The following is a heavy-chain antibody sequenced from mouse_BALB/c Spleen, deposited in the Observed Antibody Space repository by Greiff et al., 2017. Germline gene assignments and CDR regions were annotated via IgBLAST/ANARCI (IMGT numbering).Heavy chain of an antibody. CDR2: ILPGSGST. J-gene: IGHJ1*01. Sequence: QVQLQQSGAELMKPGASVKISCKATGYTFSSYWIEWVKQRPGHGLEWIGEILPGSGSTNYNEKFKGKATFTADTSSNTAYMQLSSLTSEDSAVYYCAREYYGSSSGGDLDVGGAGTTVTVSS. CDR3: AREYYGSSSGGDLDV. V-gene: IGHV1-9*01. D-gene: IGHD1-1*01. CDR1: GYTFSSYW.